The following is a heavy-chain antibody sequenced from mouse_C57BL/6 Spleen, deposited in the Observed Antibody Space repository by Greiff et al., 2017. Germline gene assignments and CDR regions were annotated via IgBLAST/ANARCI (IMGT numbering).Heavy chain of an antibody. V-gene: IGHV1-15*01. CDR3: TRDYDHYFDY. D-gene: IGHD2-4*01. CDR1: GYTFTDYE. Sequence: QVQLQQSGAELVRPGASVTLSCKASGYTFTDYEMHWVKQTPVHGLEWIGAIDPETGGTAYNQKFKGKAILTADKSSSTAYMELRSLTSEDSAVYYCTRDYDHYFDYWGKGTTLTVSS. CDR2: IDPETGGT. J-gene: IGHJ2*01.